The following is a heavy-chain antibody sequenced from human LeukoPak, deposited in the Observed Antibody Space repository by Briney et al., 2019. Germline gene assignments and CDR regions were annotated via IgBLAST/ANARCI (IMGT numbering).Heavy chain of an antibody. Sequence: PSETLSLTCAVYGGSFSGYYWSWIRQPPGKGLEWIGEINHSGSTNYNPSLKSRVTISVDTSKNQFSLKLSSVTAAGTAVYYCARGPLPYYYYYYMDVWGKGTTVTVSS. J-gene: IGHJ6*03. CDR3: ARGPLPYYYYYYMDV. CDR2: INHSGST. CDR1: GGSFSGYY. V-gene: IGHV4-34*01. D-gene: IGHD2-2*01.